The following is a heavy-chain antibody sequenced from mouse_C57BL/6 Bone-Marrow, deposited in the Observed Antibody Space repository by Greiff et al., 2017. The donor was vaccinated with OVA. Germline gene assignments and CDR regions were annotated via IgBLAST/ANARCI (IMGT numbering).Heavy chain of an antibody. D-gene: IGHD1-1*01. CDR3: ARSPLLLRYWYFDV. Sequence: QVQLQQSGAELVKPGASVKMSCKASGYTFTSYWITWVKQRPGQGLEWIGDIYPGSGSTNYNEKFKSKATLTVDTSSSTAYMQLSSLTSEDSAVYYCARSPLLLRYWYFDVWGTGTTVTVSS. V-gene: IGHV1-55*01. J-gene: IGHJ1*03. CDR2: IYPGSGST. CDR1: GYTFTSYW.